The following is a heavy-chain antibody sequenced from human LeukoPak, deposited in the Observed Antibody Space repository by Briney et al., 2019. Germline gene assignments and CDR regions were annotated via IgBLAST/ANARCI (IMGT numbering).Heavy chain of an antibody. CDR2: IYNSGST. CDR3: ARHYYGSGSMDY. CDR1: GDSISIYY. V-gene: IGHV4-59*01. J-gene: IGHJ4*02. Sequence: PSETLSLTCTVSGDSISIYYWSWIRQPPGKGLEWIGYIYNSGSTNYNPSLKSRVTISVDTSKNQFSLKLSSVTAADTAVYYCARHYYGSGSMDYWGQGTLVTVSS. D-gene: IGHD3-10*01.